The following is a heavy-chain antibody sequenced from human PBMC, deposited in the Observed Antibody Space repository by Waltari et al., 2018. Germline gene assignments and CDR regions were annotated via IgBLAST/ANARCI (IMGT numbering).Heavy chain of an antibody. CDR2: IKPSVGST. J-gene: IGHJ3*02. Sequence: QVQLVQSGAEVKKPGASVKVSCKASGYTFTSYYMHWVRQDPGQGLEWMGRIKPSVGSTSYAQKFQGRVTMTRDTSTSTVYMELSSLRSEDTAVYYCASSNWGSGIGAFDIWGQGTMVTVSS. CDR3: ASSNWGSGIGAFDI. CDR1: GYTFTSYY. V-gene: IGHV1-46*01. D-gene: IGHD7-27*01.